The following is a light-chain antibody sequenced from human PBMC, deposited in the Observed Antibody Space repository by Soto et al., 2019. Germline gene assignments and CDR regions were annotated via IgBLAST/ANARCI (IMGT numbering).Light chain of an antibody. CDR3: QQFLSYPIT. CDR2: DVS. J-gene: IGKJ5*01. Sequence: AIQVTQSPSSLSASVGDRVTITCRASQAISSALAWYQQKPGKPPKLLIYDVSSLESGVPSRFSGSGSGTEFTLTISSLQPEDFGTYYCQQFLSYPITFGHGTRLEIK. CDR1: QAISSA. V-gene: IGKV1-13*02.